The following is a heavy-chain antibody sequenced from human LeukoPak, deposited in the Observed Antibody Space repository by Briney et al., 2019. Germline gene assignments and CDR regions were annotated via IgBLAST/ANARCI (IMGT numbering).Heavy chain of an antibody. V-gene: IGHV1-69*04. J-gene: IGHJ4*02. D-gene: IGHD6-13*01. CDR2: IIPILGIA. CDR3: AGARIAAAGTGLV. Sequence: GSSVKVSCKASGGTFSSYAISWVRQAPGQGLEWMGRIIPILGIANYAQKFQGRVTITADKSTSTAYMELSSLRSEDTAVYYCAGARIAAAGTGLVWGQGTLVTVSS. CDR1: GGTFSSYA.